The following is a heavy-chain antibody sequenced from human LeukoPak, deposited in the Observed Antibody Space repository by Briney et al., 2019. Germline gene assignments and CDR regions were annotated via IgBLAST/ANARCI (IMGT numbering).Heavy chain of an antibody. Sequence: GGSLRLSCAASGFTFSDYYMSWIRQAPGKGLEWVSYISSSGSTIYYADSVKGRFTISRDNAKNSLYLQMNSLRAEDTAVYYCAKDRRIAVAGTRSWYFDLWGRGTLVTVSS. CDR3: AKDRRIAVAGTRSWYFDL. CDR2: ISSSGSTI. CDR1: GFTFSDYY. V-gene: IGHV3-11*01. D-gene: IGHD6-19*01. J-gene: IGHJ2*01.